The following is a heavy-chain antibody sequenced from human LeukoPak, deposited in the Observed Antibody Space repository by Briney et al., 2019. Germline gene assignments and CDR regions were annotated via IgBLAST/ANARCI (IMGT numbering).Heavy chain of an antibody. V-gene: IGHV1-3*01. CDR3: ARDRYYGSGSYNYFDY. CDR2: ISAGNGNT. CDR1: GYTFTSYT. D-gene: IGHD3-10*01. Sequence: ASVKVSCKASGYTFTSYTMHWVRQAPGQRLEWMGWISAGNGNTKYSQNFQGRVTISRDTSASTAYMELSSLRSEDTAVYYCARDRYYGSGSYNYFDYWGQGTLVTVSS. J-gene: IGHJ4*02.